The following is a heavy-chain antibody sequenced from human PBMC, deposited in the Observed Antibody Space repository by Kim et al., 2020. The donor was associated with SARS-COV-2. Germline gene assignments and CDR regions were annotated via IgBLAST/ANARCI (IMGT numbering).Heavy chain of an antibody. D-gene: IGHD1-26*01. CDR2: IYYRGST. Sequence: SETLSLTCTVSGGSISTNSNYWGWIRQPPGKGLECIGTIYYRGSTDYNPSLKSRVTVSVDTSKNQFSLKLTSITAADTAVYYCARLPNGIYSHFDFWGQG. CDR1: GGSISTNSNY. J-gene: IGHJ4*02. V-gene: IGHV4-39*01. CDR3: ARLPNGIYSHFDF.